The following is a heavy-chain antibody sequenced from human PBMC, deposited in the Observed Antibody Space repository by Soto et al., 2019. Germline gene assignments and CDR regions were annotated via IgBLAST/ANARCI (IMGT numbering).Heavy chain of an antibody. Sequence: QVQLQESGPGLVKPSQTLSLTCTVSGGSISSGGYYWSWIRQHPGKVLEWIGYIYYSGSTYNNPSLKSQVTISVDTSKNQFSLKLSSVTAADTAVYYCARSGYSYGPNPLLYWGQGTLVTVSS. CDR2: IYYSGST. J-gene: IGHJ4*02. CDR1: GGSISSGGYY. V-gene: IGHV4-31*01. CDR3: ARSGYSYGPNPLLY. D-gene: IGHD5-18*01.